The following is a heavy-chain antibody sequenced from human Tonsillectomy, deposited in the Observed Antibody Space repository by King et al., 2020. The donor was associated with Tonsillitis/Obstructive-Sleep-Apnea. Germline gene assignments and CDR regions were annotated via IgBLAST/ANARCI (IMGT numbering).Heavy chain of an antibody. CDR2: IKQDGSEK. V-gene: IGHV3-7*03. CDR3: ARGGASGSLLPFDY. D-gene: IGHD1-26*01. CDR1: GFTFSSYW. Sequence: DVQLVESGGGLVQPGGSLRLSCAASGFTFSSYWMSWVRQAPGKGLEWVANIKQDGSEKYYVDSVKGRFTISRDNAKNSLYLQMNSLRAEDTAVYYCARGGASGSLLPFDYWGQGTLVTVSS. J-gene: IGHJ4*02.